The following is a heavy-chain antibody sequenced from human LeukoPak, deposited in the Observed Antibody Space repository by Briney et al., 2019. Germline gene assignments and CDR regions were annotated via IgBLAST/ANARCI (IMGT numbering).Heavy chain of an antibody. D-gene: IGHD3-22*01. CDR2: INPNSGGT. V-gene: IGHV1-2*02. Sequence: ASVKVSCKASGGTFSSYAISWVRQAPGQGLEWMGWINPNSGGTNYAQKFQGRVTMTRDTSISTAYMELSRLRSDDTAVYYCARSLGYDSSGYYYYYYMDVWGKGTTVTVSS. CDR3: ARSLGYDSSGYYYYYYMDV. CDR1: GGTFSSYA. J-gene: IGHJ6*03.